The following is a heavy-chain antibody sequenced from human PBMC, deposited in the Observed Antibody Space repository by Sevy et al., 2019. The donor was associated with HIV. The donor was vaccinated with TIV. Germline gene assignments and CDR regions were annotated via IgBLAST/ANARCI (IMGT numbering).Heavy chain of an antibody. CDR3: ARDLGGFDRLLPFDY. D-gene: IGHD3-9*01. J-gene: IGHJ4*02. Sequence: SETLSLTCTVSGGSISSYYWSWIRQPAGKGLEWIGRFYTSGSTNYNPSLKSRVTMSVDTSKNQFSLKLSSVTAADTAVYYCARDLGGFDRLLPFDYWGQGTLVTVSS. CDR1: GGSISSYY. V-gene: IGHV4-4*07. CDR2: FYTSGST.